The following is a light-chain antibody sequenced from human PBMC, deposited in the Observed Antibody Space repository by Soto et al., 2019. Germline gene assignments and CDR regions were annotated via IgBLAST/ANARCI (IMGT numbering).Light chain of an antibody. CDR1: QSISSW. Sequence: QMTQSPSTLSAFVRGRVTITCRASQSISSWLAWYQLKPGKAPKLLIYRASSLQAGVPSRFSGSGSGTEFTLTISSLQPDDFATYYCQQYNNFSKFGQGTKVDIK. J-gene: IGKJ1*01. V-gene: IGKV1-5*03. CDR3: QQYNNFSK. CDR2: RAS.